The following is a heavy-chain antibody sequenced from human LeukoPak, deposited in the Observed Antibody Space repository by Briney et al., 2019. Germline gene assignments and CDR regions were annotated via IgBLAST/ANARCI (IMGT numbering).Heavy chain of an antibody. D-gene: IGHD6-6*01. CDR2: IYPGDSDT. CDR1: GYTFTTYW. CDR3: ATTSRYFDY. Sequence: KDGESLKISCKGSGYTFTTYWIAWVRQMPGKGLEWMGIIYPGDSDTRYSPSFQGQVTISADKSISTAYLQWTSLKASDTAIYYCATTSRYFDYWGQGTLVTVSS. J-gene: IGHJ4*02. V-gene: IGHV5-51*01.